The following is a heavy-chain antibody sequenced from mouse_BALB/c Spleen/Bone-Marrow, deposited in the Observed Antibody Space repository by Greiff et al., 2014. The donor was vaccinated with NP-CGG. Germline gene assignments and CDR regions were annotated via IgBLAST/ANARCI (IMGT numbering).Heavy chain of an antibody. V-gene: IGHV1-4*02. D-gene: IGHD2-1*01. CDR2: INPSSGYT. J-gene: IGHJ3*01. Sequence: QVQLKESAAELARPGGSVKMSCKASGYTFTSYTMHWGKKRPGRGLEWIGYINPSSGYTEYNQKFKDKSTLTADKSSSTAYMQLSSLTSEDSAVYYCARLNYGKPFAYWGQGTLVTVSA. CDR3: ARLNYGKPFAY. CDR1: GYTFTSYT.